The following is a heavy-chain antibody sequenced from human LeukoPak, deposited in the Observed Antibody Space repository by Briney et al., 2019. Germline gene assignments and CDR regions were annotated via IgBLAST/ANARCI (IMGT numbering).Heavy chain of an antibody. CDR2: IRSGGNTI. Sequence: GGSLRLSCAASGLTFSDSYMSWIRQAPGKGLEWVSYIRSGGNTIKYADSVKGRFTISRDNAKNSLYLQMNSLRAEDTAVSYCAPASLYFDNWGQGTLVTVSS. CDR3: APASLYFDN. CDR1: GLTFSDSY. J-gene: IGHJ4*02. V-gene: IGHV3-11*04. D-gene: IGHD2-2*01.